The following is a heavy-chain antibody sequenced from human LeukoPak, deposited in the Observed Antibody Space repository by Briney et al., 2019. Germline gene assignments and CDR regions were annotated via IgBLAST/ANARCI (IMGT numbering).Heavy chain of an antibody. Sequence: ASVKVSCKASGYTFTSYDISWVRQATGQGLEWMGWMSPNSGNTGYAQKFQGRVTMTRNTSISTAYMELSSLRSEDTAVYYCARDSPARGDPPLHWGQGTLVTVSS. J-gene: IGHJ1*01. V-gene: IGHV1-8*01. CDR1: GYTFTSYD. D-gene: IGHD3-10*01. CDR3: ARDSPARGDPPLH. CDR2: MSPNSGNT.